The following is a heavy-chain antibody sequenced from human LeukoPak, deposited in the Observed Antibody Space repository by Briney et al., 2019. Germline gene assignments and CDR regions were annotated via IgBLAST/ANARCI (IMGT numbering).Heavy chain of an antibody. CDR3: ARHGHCTNGVCYSNYYYHMDV. D-gene: IGHD2-8*01. CDR1: GYSFASSW. CDR2: IYPDDSDT. Sequence: GESLKISCNGSGYSFASSWIGWVRQMPGKGLEWMGIIYPDDSDTRYSPSFEGQITISVDKSISTAYLQWSSLKASDTAVYYCARHGHCTNGVCYSNYYYHMDVWGKGTTVTVSS. J-gene: IGHJ6*03. V-gene: IGHV5-51*01.